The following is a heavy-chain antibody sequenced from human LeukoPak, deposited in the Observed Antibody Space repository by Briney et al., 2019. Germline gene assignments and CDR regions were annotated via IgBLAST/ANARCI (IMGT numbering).Heavy chain of an antibody. V-gene: IGHV4-30-4*08. Sequence: SETLSLTCAVSGYSISSGYYWGWIRQPPGKGLEWIGYIHYSGNAYYNPSLKSRVAISVDTFKNQFSLQLNSVTAADTAVYYRTRHITGLSWFDPWGQGSLVTVSS. CDR3: TRHITGLSWFDP. CDR2: IHYSGNA. D-gene: IGHD3-16*01. CDR1: GYSISSGYY. J-gene: IGHJ5*02.